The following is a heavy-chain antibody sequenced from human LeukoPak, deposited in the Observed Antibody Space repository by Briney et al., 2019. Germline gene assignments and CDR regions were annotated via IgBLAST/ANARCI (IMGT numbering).Heavy chain of an antibody. CDR1: GDFISSYY. J-gene: IGHJ5*02. CDR2: IYDSGST. Sequence: SEILSLTCTVSGDFISSYYWSWIRQPPGKGLEWIGYIYDSGSTNYNPSLKSRVTISLDTSKNQFSLKLRSVTAADTALYYCARGNPVATTGTKGGWFDPWGQGTLVTVSS. CDR3: ARGNPVATTGTKGGWFDP. V-gene: IGHV4-59*01. D-gene: IGHD1-1*01.